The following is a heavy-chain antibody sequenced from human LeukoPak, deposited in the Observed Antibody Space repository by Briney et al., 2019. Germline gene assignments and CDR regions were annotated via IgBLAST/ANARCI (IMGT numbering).Heavy chain of an antibody. CDR1: GFTFSNYW. CDR3: ARDKDVGPTILVY. V-gene: IGHV3-7*01. CDR2: IKQDGSEK. D-gene: IGHD1-26*01. Sequence: GGSLRLSCAASGFTFSNYWMSWVRQAPGKGLEWVANIKQDGSEKYYVDSVKGRFTISRDNAKNSLYLQMDSLRAEDTAVYYCARDKDVGPTILVYWGQGTLVTVSS. J-gene: IGHJ4*02.